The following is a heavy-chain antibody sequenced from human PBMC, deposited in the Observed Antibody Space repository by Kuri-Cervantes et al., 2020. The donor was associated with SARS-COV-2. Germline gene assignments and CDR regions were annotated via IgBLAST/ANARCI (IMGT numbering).Heavy chain of an antibody. CDR2: INPNSGGT. CDR1: GYTFTGYY. Sequence: ASVKVSCKASGYTFTGYYMHWVRQAPGQGLEWMGWINPNSGGTNYAQKFQGWVTMTRGTSLSISYMELSRLTSDDTAVYYCARGEGSRGLMVVLGWRGAGRLDFWGQGTLVTVSS. D-gene: IGHD3-10*01. J-gene: IGHJ4*02. V-gene: IGHV1-2*04. CDR3: ARGEGSRGLMVVLGWRGAGRLDF.